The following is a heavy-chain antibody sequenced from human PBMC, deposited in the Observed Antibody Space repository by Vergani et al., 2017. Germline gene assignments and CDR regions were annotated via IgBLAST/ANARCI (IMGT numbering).Heavy chain of an antibody. D-gene: IGHD6-19*01. CDR1: GGTFSSYA. V-gene: IGHV1-69*06. CDR2: IIPIFGTA. Sequence: VQLVESGAEVKKPGSSVKVSCKASGGTFSSYAISWVRQAPGQGLEWMGRIIPIFGTANYAQKFQGRVTMTRDTSTSTVYMELRSLRSEATAVYYCARGGIPYSSGWDLDYWGQGTLVTVSS. J-gene: IGHJ4*02. CDR3: ARGGIPYSSGWDLDY.